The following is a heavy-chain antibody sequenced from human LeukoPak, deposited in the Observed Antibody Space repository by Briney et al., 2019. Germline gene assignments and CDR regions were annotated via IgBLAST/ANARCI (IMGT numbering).Heavy chain of an antibody. Sequence: GGSLRLSCAASGFTVSSNYMRWVRQAPGKGLEWVSVIYSGSSTYYADSVKGRFTISRDNSKNTLYLQMNSLRAEDTAVYYCASTYDAEYYYYGMDVWGQGTTVTVSS. D-gene: IGHD3-3*01. CDR2: IYSGSST. CDR1: GFTVSSNY. V-gene: IGHV3-66*01. J-gene: IGHJ6*02. CDR3: ASTYDAEYYYYGMDV.